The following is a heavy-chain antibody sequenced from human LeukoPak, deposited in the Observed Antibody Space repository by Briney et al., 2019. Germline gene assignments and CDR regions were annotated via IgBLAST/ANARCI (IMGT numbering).Heavy chain of an antibody. CDR2: LSWNGGST. J-gene: IGHJ2*01. D-gene: IGHD1-26*01. CDR3: ARRGDSTADWYFDL. V-gene: IGHV3-20*01. Sequence: RGSLRLSCAASGFTLYDDGMSSVREAPGKGLGSGSGLSWNGGSTAYADSVKGRFTISRDNAKNSLYLQMNSLRAEDTALYHCARRGDSTADWYFDLWGRGTLVTVSS. CDR1: GFTLYDDG.